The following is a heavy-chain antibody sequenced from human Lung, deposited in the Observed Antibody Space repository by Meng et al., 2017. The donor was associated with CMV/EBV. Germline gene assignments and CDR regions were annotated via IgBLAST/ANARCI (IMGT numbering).Heavy chain of an antibody. CDR3: LRRSGGSV. CDR2: IPHRGSS. V-gene: IGHV4-4*02. Sequence: QVQWREPGPALVKPSETRSLTCAVSGDSITNHNWWAWVRQPPGKGLEWIGEIPHRGSSAYNPSLKSRVSMSIDKSKNQFSLKLTSVTAADTAVYYCLRRSGGSVWGQGTLVTASS. J-gene: IGHJ1*01. D-gene: IGHD3-10*01. CDR1: GDSITNHNW.